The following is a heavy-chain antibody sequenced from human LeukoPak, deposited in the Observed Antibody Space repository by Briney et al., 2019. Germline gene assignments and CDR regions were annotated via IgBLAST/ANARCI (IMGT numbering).Heavy chain of an antibody. D-gene: IGHD3-16*01. Sequence: SETLSLTCTVSGGSMSSYYWSWIRQPPGKGLEWIGYIYYSGSTNYNPSLKSRVTISVDTSKNQFTLKLSSVAAADTAVYYCARGRYGWLPFDYWGQGTLVTVSS. J-gene: IGHJ4*02. CDR1: GGSMSSYY. V-gene: IGHV4-59*01. CDR3: ARGRYGWLPFDY. CDR2: IYYSGST.